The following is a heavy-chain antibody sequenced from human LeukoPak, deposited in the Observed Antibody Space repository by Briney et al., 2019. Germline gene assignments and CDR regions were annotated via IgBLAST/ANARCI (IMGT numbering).Heavy chain of an antibody. CDR1: GGSISSTNW. J-gene: IGHJ3*02. Sequence: SGTLSLTCAVSGGSISSTNWWSWVRQPPGKGLEWIGEVDHSGSTKYNPALKSRVTISVDKSKNQFSLRLSSVTAADTAVYYCARDSSSSDAFDIWGQGTMVTVSS. V-gene: IGHV4-4*02. CDR2: VDHSGST. CDR3: ARDSSSSDAFDI. D-gene: IGHD2-2*01.